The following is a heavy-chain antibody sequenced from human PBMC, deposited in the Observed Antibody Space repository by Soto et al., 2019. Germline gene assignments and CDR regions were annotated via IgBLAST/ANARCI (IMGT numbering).Heavy chain of an antibody. J-gene: IGHJ4*02. V-gene: IGHV3-48*02. Sequence: GGSLRLSCAASGFTFSSYSMNWVRQAPGKGLEWVSYISSSSSTIYYADSVKGRFTISRDNAKNSLYLQMNSLRDEDTAVYYCARINYNWNDVGYFDYWGQGTLVTVSS. D-gene: IGHD1-20*01. CDR1: GFTFSSYS. CDR2: ISSSSSTI. CDR3: ARINYNWNDVGYFDY.